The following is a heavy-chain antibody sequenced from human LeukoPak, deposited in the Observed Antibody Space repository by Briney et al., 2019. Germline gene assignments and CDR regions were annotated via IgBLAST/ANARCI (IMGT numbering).Heavy chain of an antibody. CDR1: GFTFPNYA. Sequence: GGSLRLSCAASGFTFPNYAMSWVRQAPGKGLEWVSVISSSGDSTYYADSVKGRFTVSRDNSKNTLYLQMNSLRAEDTAVYYCARDRSITNFGVVRRNKVGTLDVWGKGTTVTVSS. CDR2: ISSSGDST. CDR3: ARDRSITNFGVVRRNKVGTLDV. V-gene: IGHV3-23*01. D-gene: IGHD3-3*01. J-gene: IGHJ6*04.